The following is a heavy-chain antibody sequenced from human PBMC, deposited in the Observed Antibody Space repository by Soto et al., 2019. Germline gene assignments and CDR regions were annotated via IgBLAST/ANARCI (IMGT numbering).Heavy chain of an antibody. D-gene: IGHD5-18*01. V-gene: IGHV3-33*01. CDR3: ARGYTAMVIFDY. J-gene: IGHJ4*02. Sequence: GGSLRLSCAASGFTFSSYGMHWVRQAPGKGLEWVAVIWYDGSNKYYADSVKGRFTISRDNSKNTLYLQMNSLRAEDTAVYYCARGYTAMVIFDYWGQGTLVTVSS. CDR2: IWYDGSNK. CDR1: GFTFSSYG.